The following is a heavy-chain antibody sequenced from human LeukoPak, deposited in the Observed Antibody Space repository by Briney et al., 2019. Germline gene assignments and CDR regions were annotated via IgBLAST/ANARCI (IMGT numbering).Heavy chain of an antibody. D-gene: IGHD3-9*01. Sequence: HSQTLPLTCAISGDSLSSQTATWNWIRQSPSRGLEWLGRTYFRSKWYYDYGLSVKGRVSISPDTSKNHFSLHLDSVTPEDTAVYYCARDHWYDILSFDYWGQGTLVTVSS. CDR3: ARDHWYDILSFDY. CDR1: GDSLSSQTAT. CDR2: TYFRSKWYY. V-gene: IGHV6-1*01. J-gene: IGHJ4*02.